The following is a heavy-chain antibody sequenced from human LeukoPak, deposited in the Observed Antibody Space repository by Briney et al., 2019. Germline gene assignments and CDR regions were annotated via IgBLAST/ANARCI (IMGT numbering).Heavy chain of an antibody. J-gene: IGHJ3*02. V-gene: IGHV1-46*01. D-gene: IGHD2-21*02. Sequence: ASVRVSCKASGYTFINYYLHWVRQAPGQGVEWMGLINPSSGGTSYAQKFQGRVTMTRATSTSTVYMELSSLRPEDTAVYYCARDPSYCGGDCYAFDIWGQGTMVTVSS. CDR1: GYTFINYY. CDR3: ARDPSYCGGDCYAFDI. CDR2: INPSSGGT.